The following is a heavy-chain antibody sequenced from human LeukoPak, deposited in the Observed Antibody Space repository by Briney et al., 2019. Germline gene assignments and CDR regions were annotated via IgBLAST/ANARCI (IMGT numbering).Heavy chain of an antibody. Sequence: GGSLRLSCAASGFTFSSYAMSWVRQAPGKGLEWVAVISYDGSNKYYADSVKGRFTISRDNSKNTLYLQMNSLRAEDTAVYYCAREEIAGLFDYWGQGTLVTVSS. D-gene: IGHD6-13*01. CDR1: GFTFSSYA. V-gene: IGHV3-30*04. CDR2: ISYDGSNK. CDR3: AREEIAGLFDY. J-gene: IGHJ4*02.